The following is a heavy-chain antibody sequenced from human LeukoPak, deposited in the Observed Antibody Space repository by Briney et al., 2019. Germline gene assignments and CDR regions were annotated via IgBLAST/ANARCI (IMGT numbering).Heavy chain of an antibody. V-gene: IGHV4-4*07. CDR1: GGSISSYY. CDR3: ASGGVPGLVGTKVRRPWFDP. Sequence: PSETLSLTCTVSGGSISSYYWSWIRQPAGKGLEWIGRIYTSGRTKYNPSLKSRVTMSVDTSKNQFSLKLSSVTAADTAVYYCASGGVPGLVGTKVRRPWFDPWGQGTLVTVSS. J-gene: IGHJ5*02. CDR2: IYTSGRT. D-gene: IGHD1-7*01.